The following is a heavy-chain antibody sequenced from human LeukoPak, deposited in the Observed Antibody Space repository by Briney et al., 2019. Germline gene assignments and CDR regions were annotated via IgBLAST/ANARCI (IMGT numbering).Heavy chain of an antibody. D-gene: IGHD2-2*01. CDR3: ARGLGVVPAAIRNQNWFDP. J-gene: IGHJ5*02. CDR2: INHSGST. CDR1: GGSFSGYY. V-gene: IGHV4-34*01. Sequence: SETLSLTCAVYGGSFSGYYWSWIRQPPGKGLEWIGEINHSGSTNYNPSLKSRVTISVDTSKNQFSLKLSSVTAADTAVYYCARGLGVVPAAIRNQNWFDPWGQGTLVTVSS.